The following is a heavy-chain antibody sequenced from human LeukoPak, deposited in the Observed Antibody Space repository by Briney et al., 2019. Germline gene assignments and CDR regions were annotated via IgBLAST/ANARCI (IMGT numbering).Heavy chain of an antibody. CDR1: GGSISGFY. J-gene: IGHJ4*02. CDR2: VHYSGTT. Sequence: SETLSLTCAVSGGSISGFYCSWIRQSPGKGLEWIAYVHYSGTTSYNHSLRGRVIISVDTSKNQFSLKLNSVTAADTAVYYCARKSDLFDFWGGGTLVAVSS. CDR3: ARKSDLFDF. V-gene: IGHV4-59*01.